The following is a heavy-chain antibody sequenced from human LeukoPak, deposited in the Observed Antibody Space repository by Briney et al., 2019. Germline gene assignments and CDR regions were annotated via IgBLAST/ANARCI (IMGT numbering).Heavy chain of an antibody. Sequence: ASETLSLTCAVYGGSFSGYYWSWIRQPPGKGLEWIGEINHSGSTNYNPSLKSRVTISVDTSKNQFSLKLSSVTAADTAVYYCARAGGSYYFSYYYYGMDVWGQGTTVTVSS. V-gene: IGHV4-34*01. D-gene: IGHD1-26*01. CDR3: ARAGGSYYFSYYYYGMDV. CDR2: INHSGST. J-gene: IGHJ6*02. CDR1: GGSFSGYY.